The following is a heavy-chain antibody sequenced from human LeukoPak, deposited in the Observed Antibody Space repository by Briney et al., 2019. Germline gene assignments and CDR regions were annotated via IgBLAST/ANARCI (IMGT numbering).Heavy chain of an antibody. J-gene: IGHJ6*02. CDR3: ARDPYDFWSGYWEGYYYGMDV. CDR1: GYTFTSYD. Sequence: ASVKVSCKASGYTFTSYDINWVRQATGQGLEWMGWMNPNSGNTGYAQKFQGRVTMTRNTSISTAYMELSSLRSEDTAVYYCARDPYDFWSGYWEGYYYGMDVCGQGTTVTVSS. V-gene: IGHV1-8*01. CDR2: MNPNSGNT. D-gene: IGHD3-3*01.